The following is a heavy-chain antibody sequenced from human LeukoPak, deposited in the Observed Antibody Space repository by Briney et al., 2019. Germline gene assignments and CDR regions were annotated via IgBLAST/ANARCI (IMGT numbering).Heavy chain of an antibody. CDR3: ARPSGGTLDAFDI. Sequence: GESLKISCKGSGYIFTNYWIGWVRQTPGKGLEWMGIIYPGDSDTRDRPSFQGQVTISADKSISTAYLQWNSLKASDTAIYYCARPSGGTLDAFDIWGQGTMVTVSS. CDR1: GYIFTNYW. V-gene: IGHV5-51*01. D-gene: IGHD3-16*01. CDR2: IYPGDSDT. J-gene: IGHJ3*02.